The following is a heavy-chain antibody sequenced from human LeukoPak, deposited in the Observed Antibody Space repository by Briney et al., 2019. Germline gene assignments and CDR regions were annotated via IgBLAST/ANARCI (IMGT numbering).Heavy chain of an antibody. CDR2: IGWGGGST. J-gene: IGHJ4*02. V-gene: IGHV3-43D*03. CDR3: AKDSSGYSFLDY. D-gene: IGHD3-22*01. CDR1: GFTFHNYA. Sequence: GGSLRLSCAASGFTFHNYAMHWVRQAPGKGLEWVSLIGWGGGSTFYADSVKGRFTISRDNSKNSLYLQLNSLRVEDTALYYCAKDSSGYSFLDYWGQGTLVTVTS.